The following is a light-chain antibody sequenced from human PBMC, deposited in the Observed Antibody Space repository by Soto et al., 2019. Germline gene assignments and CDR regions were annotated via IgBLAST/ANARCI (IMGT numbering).Light chain of an antibody. J-gene: IGLJ2*01. CDR3: SSYTSSSTEV. V-gene: IGLV2-14*01. Sequence: QSALTQPASVSRSPGQSITISCTGTSSDVGGYNYVSWYQQHPGKAPKLMIYDVSNRPSGVSNRLSGSKSGNTASLTISGLQAEDEADYYCSSYTSSSTEVFGGGTKLTVL. CDR1: SSDVGGYNY. CDR2: DVS.